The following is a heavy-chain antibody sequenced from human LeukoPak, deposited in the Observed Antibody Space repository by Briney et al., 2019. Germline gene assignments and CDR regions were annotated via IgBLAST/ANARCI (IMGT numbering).Heavy chain of an antibody. Sequence: PGGSLRLSCAASGFMFSTSGMSWVRQAPGKGLECVSDISGSGATTSYADSVKGRFTISRDNSKHMLYLQMDSLRVEDTAVYFCAEGQKWFDPWGQGTLVTVSS. CDR2: ISGSGATT. CDR3: AEGQKWFDP. V-gene: IGHV3-23*01. CDR1: GFMFSTSG. J-gene: IGHJ5*02.